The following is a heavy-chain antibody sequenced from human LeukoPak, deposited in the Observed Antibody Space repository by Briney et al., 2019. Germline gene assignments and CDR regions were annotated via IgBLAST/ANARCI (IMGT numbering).Heavy chain of an antibody. CDR3: ARAPPYYYYGMDV. V-gene: IGHV4-61*02. CDR2: IYTSGST. Sequence: PSETLSLTCTVSGGSISSGGYYWSWIRQPAGKGLEWIGRIYTSGSTNYNPSLKSRVTMSVDTSKNQFSLKLSSVTAADTAVYYCARAPPYYYYGMDVWGQGTTVTVSS. CDR1: GGSISSGGYY. J-gene: IGHJ6*02.